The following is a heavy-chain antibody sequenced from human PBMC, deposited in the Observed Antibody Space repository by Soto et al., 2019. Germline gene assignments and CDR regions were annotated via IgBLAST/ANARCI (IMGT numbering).Heavy chain of an antibody. V-gene: IGHV3-48*01. CDR2: LSSSSGAT. CDR3: VRDSAYSFDY. J-gene: IGHJ4*02. CDR1: GFALTYYN. D-gene: IGHD2-21*01. Sequence: EVQLVESGGGLVQPGGSLRLSCAASGFALTYYNMKWVRQAPGKGLEWISDLSSSSGATYYADSEKGRFTISRDTAKNSLYLQMSSLRADDTAIYYCVRDSAYSFDYWGQGTLVTVSS.